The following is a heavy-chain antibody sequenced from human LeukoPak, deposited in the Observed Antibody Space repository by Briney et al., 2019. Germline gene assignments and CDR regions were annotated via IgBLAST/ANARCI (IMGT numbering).Heavy chain of an antibody. D-gene: IGHD5-12*01. Sequence: PGGSLRLSCAASGFTFNTYWMSWVRQAPGKGLEWVANIKQDGSERYYVDSVKGRFTISRDNAKNSLYLQMTSLRAGDTAVYYCVRAPQLASNAFFDYWGQGTLVTVSS. V-gene: IGHV3-7*01. J-gene: IGHJ4*02. CDR1: GFTFNTYW. CDR3: VRAPQLASNAFFDY. CDR2: IKQDGSER.